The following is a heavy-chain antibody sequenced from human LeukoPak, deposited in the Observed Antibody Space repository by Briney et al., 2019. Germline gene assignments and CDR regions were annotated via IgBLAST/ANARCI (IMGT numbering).Heavy chain of an antibody. V-gene: IGHV3-7*01. CDR2: INQDGTKK. Sequence: PGGSLRLSCATSGFTFRNDWVTWVRQAQGKGLEWVANINQDGTKKNYVDSVKGRFTISRDNTKNSSFLQMNSLRAEDTAIYYCARDTSPSSRSSYFDALDMWGQGTMVTVSS. J-gene: IGHJ3*02. CDR1: GFTFRNDW. D-gene: IGHD6-13*01. CDR3: ARDTSPSSRSSYFDALDM.